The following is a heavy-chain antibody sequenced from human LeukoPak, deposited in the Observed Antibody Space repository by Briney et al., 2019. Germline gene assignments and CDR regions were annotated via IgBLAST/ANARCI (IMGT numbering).Heavy chain of an antibody. CDR2: IYSGGST. D-gene: IGHD6-13*01. CDR3: ARDSRYSSSWYYYGMDV. Sequence: GGSLRLSCAASGFTVSSNYMSWVRQAPGKGLEWVSAIYSGGSTYYADSVKGRFTISRHNSKNTLYLQMNSLRAEDTAVYYCARDSRYSSSWYYYGMDVWGQGTTVTVSS. CDR1: GFTVSSNY. J-gene: IGHJ6*02. V-gene: IGHV3-53*04.